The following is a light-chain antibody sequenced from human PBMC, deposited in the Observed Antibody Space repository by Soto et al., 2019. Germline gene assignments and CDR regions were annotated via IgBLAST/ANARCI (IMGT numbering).Light chain of an antibody. CDR1: QSVSSN. CDR2: GAS. CDR3: QQYNNWLMYT. Sequence: ELVITQSPATLSVSPGERATLSCRASQSVSSNLAWYQQKPGQAPRLLIYGASTRATGIPARFSGSGSGTGFTLTISSLQSEDFAVYYCQQYNNWLMYTFGQGTKVDIK. J-gene: IGKJ2*01. V-gene: IGKV3-15*01.